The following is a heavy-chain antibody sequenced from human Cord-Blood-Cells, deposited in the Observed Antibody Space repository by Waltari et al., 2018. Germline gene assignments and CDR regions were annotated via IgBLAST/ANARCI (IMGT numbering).Heavy chain of an antibody. Sequence: QVQLQESGPGLVKPSETLSLTCTVSGGSISSYYWSWIRQPPGKGLEWSGYIYYSGSTNYNPARKSRVTISVDTSKNQFSLKLSSVTAADTAVYYCARAVGMSRNYFDYWGQGTLVTVSS. CDR1: GGSISSYY. V-gene: IGHV4-59*01. D-gene: IGHD2-21*01. CDR3: ARAVGMSRNYFDY. J-gene: IGHJ4*02. CDR2: IYYSGST.